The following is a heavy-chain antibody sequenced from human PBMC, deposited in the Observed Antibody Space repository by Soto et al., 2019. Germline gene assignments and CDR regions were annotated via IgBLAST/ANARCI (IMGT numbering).Heavy chain of an antibody. CDR3: AKVSDVDWLFW. CDR2: ISSSGSSI. Sequence: EVQLLDSGGGLVQPGGSLRLSCAASGLMFTDYAMSWVRQAPGKGLEWVASISSSGSSIYYADSVKGRFTISRDNSKTTLYLQMNSLRPEDTAIYYCAKVSDVDWLFWWGQGPLVTVSS. V-gene: IGHV3-23*01. D-gene: IGHD3-9*01. CDR1: GLMFTDYA. J-gene: IGHJ4*02.